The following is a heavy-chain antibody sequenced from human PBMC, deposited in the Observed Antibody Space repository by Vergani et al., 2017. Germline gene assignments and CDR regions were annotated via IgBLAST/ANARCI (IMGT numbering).Heavy chain of an antibody. Sequence: VHLVESGGGMVKPGGSLRLSCATSGFTFNEYWMHWARQVPGKGLVWVSGMNGDGDTISYADSVKGRFTISRDNAKNTLFLQMNSLRAEDTAVYYCARARKFRFGVVWENWFDPWGQGTLVTVSS. J-gene: IGHJ5*02. CDR1: GFTFNEYW. CDR2: MNGDGDTI. V-gene: IGHV3-74*02. CDR3: ARARKFRFGVVWENWFDP. D-gene: IGHD3-3*01.